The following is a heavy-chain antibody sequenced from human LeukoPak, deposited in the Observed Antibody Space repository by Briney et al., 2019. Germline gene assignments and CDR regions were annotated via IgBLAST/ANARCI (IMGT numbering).Heavy chain of an antibody. CDR2: TYQRSKWSS. Sequence: SQTLSLTCVISGDSLSSSGDAWNWIRQSPSGRLEWLGRTYQRSKWSSDYALSVRSRITVDPDTSENQFSLQLYSVTPEDMAVYYCARGRASAFDYWDQGTLVTVSS. D-gene: IGHD6-13*01. J-gene: IGHJ4*02. V-gene: IGHV6-1*01. CDR1: GDSLSSSGDA. CDR3: ARGRASAFDY.